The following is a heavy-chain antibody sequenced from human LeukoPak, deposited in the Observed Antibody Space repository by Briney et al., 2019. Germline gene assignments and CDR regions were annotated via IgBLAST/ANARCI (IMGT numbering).Heavy chain of an antibody. D-gene: IGHD1-26*01. Sequence: SETLSLTCTVSGGSISSYYWSWIRQPAGKGLEWIGRIYTSGSTNYNPFLKSRVTMSVDTSKNQFSLRLSSVTAADTAVYYCAGLTTTGDAFDIWGQGTMVTVSS. V-gene: IGHV4-4*07. CDR3: AGLTTTGDAFDI. CDR1: GGSISSYY. J-gene: IGHJ3*02. CDR2: IYTSGST.